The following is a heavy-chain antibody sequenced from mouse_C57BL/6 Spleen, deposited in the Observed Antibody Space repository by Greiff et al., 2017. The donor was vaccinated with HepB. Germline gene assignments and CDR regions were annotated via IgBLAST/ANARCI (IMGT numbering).Heavy chain of an antibody. V-gene: IGHV1-82*01. Sequence: VKLQESGPELVKPGASVKISCKASGYAFSSSWMNWVKQRPGKGLEWIGRIYPGDGDTNYNGKFKGKATLTADKSSSTAYMHLSSLTSEDSAVYFWARGGAGDPLRYGGQGTTLTVSS. CDR1: GYAFSSSW. CDR2: IYPGDGDT. D-gene: IGHD3-2*02. CDR3: ARGGAGDPLRY. J-gene: IGHJ2*01.